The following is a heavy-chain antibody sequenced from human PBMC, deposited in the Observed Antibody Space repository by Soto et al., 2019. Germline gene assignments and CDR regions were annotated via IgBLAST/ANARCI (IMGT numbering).Heavy chain of an antibody. CDR2: INHSGST. V-gene: IGHV4-34*03. CDR3: AARPYYYYVLGV. Sequence: QVQLQQWGAGLLKPSETLSLTCVVYGGPFSGYYLRWIRQPPGKGLAWMGEINHSGSTNSNPSIQSRVTISLDTSKNQLSLKMTSITASDTGLYYCAARPYYYYVLGVWGQGTTVAVSS. J-gene: IGHJ6*02. CDR1: GGPFSGYY. D-gene: IGHD3-10*02.